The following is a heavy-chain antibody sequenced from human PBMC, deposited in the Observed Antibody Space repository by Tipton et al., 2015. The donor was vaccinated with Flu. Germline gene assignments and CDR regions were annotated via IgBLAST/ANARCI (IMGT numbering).Heavy chain of an antibody. Sequence: TLSLTCTVSGGSISRSSYYWGWLRQYPGKGLEWIGSIYYGDGTYYNPSLKSRVTISLDTSKNQFSPKVNSVTAADTAVYYCAGGTTGWSDWGQGTLVTVSS. V-gene: IGHV4-39*07. D-gene: IGHD6-19*01. CDR1: GGSISRSSYY. J-gene: IGHJ4*02. CDR2: IYYGDGT. CDR3: AGGTTGWSD.